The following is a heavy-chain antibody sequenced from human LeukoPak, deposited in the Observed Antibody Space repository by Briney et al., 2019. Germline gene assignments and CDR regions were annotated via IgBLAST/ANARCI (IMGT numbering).Heavy chain of an antibody. Sequence: AGGSLRLSCAASEFDFSSHAMTWVRKAPGKGLEWVSAISISGSKTYYADSVKGRFTISRDNSKNTLYLQMNSLRAEDTAVYYCARVEGPWGQGTLVTVSS. CDR3: ARVEGP. V-gene: IGHV3-23*01. CDR1: EFDFSSHA. J-gene: IGHJ4*02. CDR2: ISISGSKT.